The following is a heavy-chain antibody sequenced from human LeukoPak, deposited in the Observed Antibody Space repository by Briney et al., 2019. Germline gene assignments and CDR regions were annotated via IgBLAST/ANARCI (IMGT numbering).Heavy chain of an antibody. CDR3: TRSRIVGALDAFDI. Sequence: PGGSLRLSCAASGFTFSNAWMSWVRQAPGKGLEWVGRIRTKANSYATAYGASVKGRFTVSRDDSKNTAYLQMNSLKTEDTAVYYCTRSRIVGALDAFDIWGQGTMVTVSS. CDR1: GFTFSNAW. J-gene: IGHJ3*02. D-gene: IGHD1-26*01. CDR2: IRTKANSYAT. V-gene: IGHV3-73*01.